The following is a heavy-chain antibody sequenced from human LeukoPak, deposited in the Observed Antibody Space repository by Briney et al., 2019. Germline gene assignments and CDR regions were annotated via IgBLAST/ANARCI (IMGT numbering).Heavy chain of an antibody. D-gene: IGHD3-10*01. V-gene: IGHV3-21*01. Sequence: GGSLRPSCAASGFTFSSYTMKWVRQAPGKGLEWVSSISSRSSYIYYADSVKGRFTISRDNAESSLYLQMNSLRAEDTAVYYCARNTWFGEGIDAFDIWGQGTMVTVSS. J-gene: IGHJ3*02. CDR3: ARNTWFGEGIDAFDI. CDR1: GFTFSSYT. CDR2: ISSRSSYI.